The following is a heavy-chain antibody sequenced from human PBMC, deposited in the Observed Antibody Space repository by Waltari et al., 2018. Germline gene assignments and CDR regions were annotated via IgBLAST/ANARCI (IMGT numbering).Heavy chain of an antibody. J-gene: IGHJ6*03. CDR3: ARVADSSGLGYYNHYLMDV. D-gene: IGHD6-19*01. CDR2: IYHSGNT. Sequence: QVQLQESGPGLVKPSGTLSLTCGVSGYYISSVYYWGWIRQAPGKGMEWMGSIYHSGNTYYNPSLKSRVTISVDTSRNQFSLNLKSVTATDTAVYYCARVADSSGLGYYNHYLMDVWGKGATVTVSS. V-gene: IGHV4-38-2*01. CDR1: GYYISSVYY.